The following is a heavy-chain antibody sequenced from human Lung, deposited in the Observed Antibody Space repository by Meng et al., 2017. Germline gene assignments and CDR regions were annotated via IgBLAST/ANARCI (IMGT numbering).Heavy chain of an antibody. CDR3: ANGDEGISIFGVVQYGMDV. D-gene: IGHD3-3*01. CDR1: GFTFSSYT. J-gene: IGHJ6*02. V-gene: IGHV3-21*01. Sequence: GESLKISCVASGFTFSSYTMNWVRQAPGKGLEWVSSISSSSNYIDYADSVKGRVTISRDNAKNSLYLQMNSLRAEDTAVYYCANGDEGISIFGVVQYGMDVWGQGTTVTVSS. CDR2: ISSSSNYI.